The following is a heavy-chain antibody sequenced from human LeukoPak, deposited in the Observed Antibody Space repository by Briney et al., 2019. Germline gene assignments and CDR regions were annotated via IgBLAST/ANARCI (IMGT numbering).Heavy chain of an antibody. CDR1: GYTFTSYG. V-gene: IGHV1-18*01. Sequence: ASVKVSCKASGYTFTSYGISWVRQAPGQGLEWMGWISAYNGNTNYAQKLQGRVTMTTDTSTSTAYMELRSLKSDDTAVYYCAGNGGITEVNWFDPWGQGTLVTVSS. D-gene: IGHD2-8*01. CDR2: ISAYNGNT. J-gene: IGHJ5*02. CDR3: AGNGGITEVNWFDP.